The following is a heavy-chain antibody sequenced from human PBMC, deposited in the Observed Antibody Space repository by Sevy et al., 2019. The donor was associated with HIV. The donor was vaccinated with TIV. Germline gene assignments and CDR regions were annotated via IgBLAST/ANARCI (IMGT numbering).Heavy chain of an antibody. V-gene: IGHV3-21*01. CDR2: ITSSSNYI. Sequence: GGSLRLSCAASGFTFSKYTMNWVRQAPGKGLEWVSSITSSSNYIYYADSGKGRFTISRDNAKNSLCRQMNGLRAEDTAVYYCARDNIAGEAADSDPYSYYYGMDVWGQGTTVTASS. D-gene: IGHD6-25*01. CDR3: ARDNIAGEAADSDPYSYYYGMDV. J-gene: IGHJ6*02. CDR1: GFTFSKYT.